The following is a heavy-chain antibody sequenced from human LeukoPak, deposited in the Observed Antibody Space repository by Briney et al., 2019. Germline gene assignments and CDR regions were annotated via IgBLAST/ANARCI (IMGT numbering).Heavy chain of an antibody. CDR2: IYYIGST. J-gene: IGHJ4*02. V-gene: IGHV4-59*01. CDR3: AREGREPAAGMDY. D-gene: IGHD6-13*01. CDR1: GGSISSYY. Sequence: SETLSLTCTVSGGSISSYYWSWIRQPPGKGLGWIGYIYYIGSTNYNPSLKSRVTISVDTSENQFSLRLSSVTAADSAVYFCAREGREPAAGMDYWGQGTLVTVSS.